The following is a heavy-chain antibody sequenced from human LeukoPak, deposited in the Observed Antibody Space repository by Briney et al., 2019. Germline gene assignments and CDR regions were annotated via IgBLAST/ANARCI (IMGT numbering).Heavy chain of an antibody. V-gene: IGHV3-74*01. CDR3: AKDIGSGSYSPAPYNWFDP. J-gene: IGHJ5*02. CDR1: GFTFSSYW. CDR2: INSDGSST. D-gene: IGHD3-10*01. Sequence: GGSLRLSCAASGFTFSSYWMHWVRQAPGKGLVWVSRINSDGSSTSYADSVKGRFTISRDNAKNTLYLQMNSLRAEDTAVYYCAKDIGSGSYSPAPYNWFDPWGQGTLVTVSS.